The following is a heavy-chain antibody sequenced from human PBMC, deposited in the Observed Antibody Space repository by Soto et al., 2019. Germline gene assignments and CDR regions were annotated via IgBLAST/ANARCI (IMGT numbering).Heavy chain of an antibody. V-gene: IGHV1-69*13. CDR2: IIPIFGSV. CDR1: GDTFSSYA. J-gene: IGHJ6*02. CDR3: AGDTALVRSGYYYSGMDV. D-gene: IGHD5-18*01. Sequence: SVKVSCKASGDTFSSYAISWVRQAPGQGPEWMGGIIPIFGSVNYAQKFQGRVTITADESTGTAYMELSSLRSEDTAVYYCAGDTALVRSGYYYSGMDVWGQGTTVTVSS.